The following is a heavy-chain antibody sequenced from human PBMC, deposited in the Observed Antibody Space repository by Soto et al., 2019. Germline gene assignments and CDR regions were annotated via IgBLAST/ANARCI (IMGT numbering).Heavy chain of an antibody. Sequence: SVKVSCKASGGTFSSYAISWVRHAPGQGLERMGGIIPIFGTANYAQKFQGRVTITADESTSTAYMELSSLRSEDTAVYYCASGTRMRPGYCGGDCYSSLYCCDYWGQGTLVTVSS. CDR3: ASGTRMRPGYCGGDCYSSLYCCDY. V-gene: IGHV1-69*13. J-gene: IGHJ4*02. CDR2: IIPIFGTA. D-gene: IGHD2-21*02. CDR1: GGTFSSYA.